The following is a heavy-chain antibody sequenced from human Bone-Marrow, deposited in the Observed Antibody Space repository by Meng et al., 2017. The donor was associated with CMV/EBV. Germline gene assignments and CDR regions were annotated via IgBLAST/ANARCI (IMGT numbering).Heavy chain of an antibody. Sequence: YSFTSYWIGWGRQMPGKGLEWMGIIYPGDSDTRYSPSFQGQVTISADKSISTAYLQWSSLKASDTAMYYCARALCGGDCYSTNWFDPWGQGTLVTVSS. D-gene: IGHD2-21*01. CDR3: ARALCGGDCYSTNWFDP. V-gene: IGHV5-51*01. CDR1: YSFTSYW. CDR2: IYPGDSDT. J-gene: IGHJ5*02.